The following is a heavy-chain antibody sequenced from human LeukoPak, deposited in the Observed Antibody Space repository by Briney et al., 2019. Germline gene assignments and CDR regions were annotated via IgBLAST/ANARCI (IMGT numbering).Heavy chain of an antibody. CDR1: GFTFSSYS. J-gene: IGHJ3*02. D-gene: IGHD2-2*01. V-gene: IGHV3-48*01. Sequence: GGSLRLSCAASGFTFSSYSMNWVRQAPGKGLEWVSYISSSSTTIYYTDSVKGRFTISRDNAKNSLYLQMNSLRAEDTAVYYCARDIVTVPAQAFDIWGQGTMVTVSS. CDR3: ARDIVTVPAQAFDI. CDR2: ISSSSTTI.